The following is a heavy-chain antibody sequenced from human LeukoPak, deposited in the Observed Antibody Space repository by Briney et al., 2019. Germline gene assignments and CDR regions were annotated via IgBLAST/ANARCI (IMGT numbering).Heavy chain of an antibody. CDR1: GFTFSRYW. V-gene: IGHV3-7*01. CDR2: INQDGSEK. Sequence: GGSLRLSCAASGFTFSRYWMSWVRQAPGKGLEWVANINQDGSEKYYVDSVKGRFTISRDNAKNSVYLQMNRLRAEDTAVYYCAKEYDILTGYYAFDMWGQGTMVTVSS. J-gene: IGHJ3*02. CDR3: AKEYDILTGYYAFDM. D-gene: IGHD3-9*01.